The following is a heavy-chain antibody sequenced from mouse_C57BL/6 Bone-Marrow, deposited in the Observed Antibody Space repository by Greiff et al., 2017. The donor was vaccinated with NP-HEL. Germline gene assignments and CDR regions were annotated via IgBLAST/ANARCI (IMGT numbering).Heavy chain of an antibody. CDR1: GFTFSSYG. Sequence: EVQRVESGGDLVKPGGSLKLSCAASGFTFSSYGMSWVRQTPDKRLEWVATISSGGSYTYYPDSVKGRFTFSRDNAKNTLYLQLSSLKSEDTAMYYCARQWFITTVPYAMDYWGQGTSVTVSS. D-gene: IGHD1-1*01. V-gene: IGHV5-6*01. CDR3: ARQWFITTVPYAMDY. CDR2: ISSGGSYT. J-gene: IGHJ4*01.